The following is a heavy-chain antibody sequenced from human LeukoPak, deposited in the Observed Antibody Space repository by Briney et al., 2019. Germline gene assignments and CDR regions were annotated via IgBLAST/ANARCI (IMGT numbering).Heavy chain of an antibody. CDR3: ARVRFDWLAHDY. J-gene: IGHJ4*02. D-gene: IGHD3-9*01. CDR2: ISAYNGNT. CDR1: GYTFTCYG. V-gene: IGHV1-18*01. Sequence: ASVKVSCKASGYTFTCYGISWVRQAPGQGLEWMGWISAYNGNTNYAQKLQGRVTMTTDTSTSTAYMELRSLRSDDTAVYYCARVRFDWLAHDYWGQGTLVTVSS.